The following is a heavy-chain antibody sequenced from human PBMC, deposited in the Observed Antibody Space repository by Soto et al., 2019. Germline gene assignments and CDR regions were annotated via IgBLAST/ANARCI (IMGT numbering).Heavy chain of an antibody. V-gene: IGHV4-31*03. J-gene: IGHJ4*02. Sequence: SETLSLTCTVSGGSISSGGYYWSWIRQHPGKGLEWIGYIYYSGSTYYNPSLKSRVTISVDTSKNQFSLKLSSVTAADTAVYYCASMESMITFGGVIVDWGQGTLVTVSS. CDR3: ASMESMITFGGVIVD. D-gene: IGHD3-16*02. CDR2: IYYSGST. CDR1: GGSISSGGYY.